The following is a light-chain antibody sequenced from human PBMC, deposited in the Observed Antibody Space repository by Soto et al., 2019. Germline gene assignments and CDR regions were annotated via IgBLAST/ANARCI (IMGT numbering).Light chain of an antibody. V-gene: IGKV3-20*01. CDR2: SAS. Sequence: EVVLTQSPGTLSLSPGERATLSCRASQSISSSYLAWYQQKPGQAPRLLIYSASSRATGIPDRFSGSGSGTDFTLTISRLEPEDFAVYYCQKYGSSRTFGQGTKV. J-gene: IGKJ1*01. CDR1: QSISSSY. CDR3: QKYGSSRT.